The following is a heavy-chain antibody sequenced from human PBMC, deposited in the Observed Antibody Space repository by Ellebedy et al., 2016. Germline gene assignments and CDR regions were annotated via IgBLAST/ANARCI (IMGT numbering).Heavy chain of an antibody. CDR3: AKTSGWGYGEN. J-gene: IGHJ4*02. V-gene: IGHV1-18*04. Sequence: ALVKVSCXASGYTFTTFSITWVRQVPGQGLEWMGFVNTFSGNTKFAQKFQGRVSMTTDSSTHTAYMDLRSLRSDDTAMYYCAKTSGWGYGENWGQGTLVTVSS. CDR1: GYTFTTFS. D-gene: IGHD3-10*01. CDR2: VNTFSGNT.